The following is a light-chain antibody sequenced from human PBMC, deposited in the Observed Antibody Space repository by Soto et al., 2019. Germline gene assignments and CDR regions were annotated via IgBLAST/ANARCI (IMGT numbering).Light chain of an antibody. CDR2: AAS. V-gene: IGKV1-6*01. Sequence: AIQMTQSPSSLSASVGDRVTITCRASQGIRNDLGWFQQKPGKAPNLLIYAASSLQSGVPSRFRGSGSGTDFSLTISSLQHEDFATYYCLQDHNYPWTFGQGTKVDIK. J-gene: IGKJ1*01. CDR1: QGIRND. CDR3: LQDHNYPWT.